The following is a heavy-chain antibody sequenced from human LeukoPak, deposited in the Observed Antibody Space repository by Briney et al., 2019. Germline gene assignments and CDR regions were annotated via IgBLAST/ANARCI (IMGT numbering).Heavy chain of an antibody. V-gene: IGHV3-74*01. CDR3: ARDGSLPDY. Sequence: GGSLRLSCAASGFSFSNYWMHWVRQTPGKGLVWVSRIISDGSSTSYADSVKGRFTISRDNAKNTLYLQMNSLRAEDTAVYYCARDGSLPDYWGQGTLVTVSS. J-gene: IGHJ4*02. CDR2: IISDGSST. CDR1: GFSFSNYW.